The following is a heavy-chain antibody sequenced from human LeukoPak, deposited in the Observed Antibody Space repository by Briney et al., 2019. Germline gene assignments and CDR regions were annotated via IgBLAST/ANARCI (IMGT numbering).Heavy chain of an antibody. J-gene: IGHJ4*02. CDR2: LNAKSGGT. Sequence: GASVKVSCKASGYTFTSYGTSWVRQAPGQGLEWMGWLNAKSGGTNSAQKFQGRVTMTRDTSIRTAYMELSRLTSDDTAVYYCARESSSSTATYYFDYWGQGTLVTVSS. D-gene: IGHD6-6*01. CDR3: ARESSSSTATYYFDY. V-gene: IGHV1-2*02. CDR1: GYTFTSYG.